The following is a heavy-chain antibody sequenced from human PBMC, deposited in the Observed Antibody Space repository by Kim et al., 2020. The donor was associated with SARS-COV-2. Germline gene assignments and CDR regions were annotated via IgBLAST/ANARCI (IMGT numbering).Heavy chain of an antibody. Sequence: GSTTYAQNFQGRVTMTSDTSTTTVYMELSSLRSDDTAMYYCARDLEGFDYWGQGTLVTVSS. CDR2: GST. V-gene: IGHV1-46*01. CDR3: ARDLEGFDY. D-gene: IGHD1-1*01. J-gene: IGHJ4*02.